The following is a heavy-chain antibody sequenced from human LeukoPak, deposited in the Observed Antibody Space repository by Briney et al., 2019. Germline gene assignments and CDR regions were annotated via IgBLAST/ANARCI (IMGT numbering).Heavy chain of an antibody. J-gene: IGHJ4*02. V-gene: IGHV3-53*01. Sequence: PGGSLRLSCAASGFTVSTYYMTWVRQAPGKGLECVSVIYSGGSTYYADSVKGRFTVSRDNSKNTLYLQMNSLRAEDTAMYYSARGLGYCTSTTCFLPFDYWGQGTLVTVSS. CDR1: GFTVSTYY. D-gene: IGHD2-2*01. CDR2: IYSGGST. CDR3: ARGLGYCTSTTCFLPFDY.